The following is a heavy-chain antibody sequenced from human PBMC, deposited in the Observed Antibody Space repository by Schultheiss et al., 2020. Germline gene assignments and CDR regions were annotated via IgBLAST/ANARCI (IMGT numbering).Heavy chain of an antibody. D-gene: IGHD2-15*01. CDR3: ARDYCGSCYFLDY. Sequence: GGSLRLSCAASGFTVSSNYMSWIRQAPGKGLEWVSYISSSGSTIYYADSVKGRFTVSRDNSKNTVSLQMNSLRAEDTAVYYCARDYCGSCYFLDYWGQGTLVTVSS. CDR2: ISSSGSTI. J-gene: IGHJ4*02. CDR1: GFTVSSNY. V-gene: IGHV3-11*04.